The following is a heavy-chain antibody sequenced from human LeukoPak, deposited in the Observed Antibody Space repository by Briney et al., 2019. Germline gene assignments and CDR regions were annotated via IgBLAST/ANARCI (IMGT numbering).Heavy chain of an antibody. V-gene: IGHV4-59*01. CDR2: TYYSGST. Sequence: PSETLSLTCTVSGGSISSYYWSWIRQPPGKGLEWIGYTYYSGSTNYNPSLKSRVTISVDTSKNQFSLKLSSVTAADTAVYYCAGSGSYYWYFDLWGRGTLVTVSS. D-gene: IGHD1-26*01. J-gene: IGHJ2*01. CDR1: GGSISSYY. CDR3: AGSGSYYWYFDL.